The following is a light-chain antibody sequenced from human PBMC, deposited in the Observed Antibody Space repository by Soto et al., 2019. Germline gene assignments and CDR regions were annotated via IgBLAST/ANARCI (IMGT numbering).Light chain of an antibody. Sequence: EMVMTQSPATLSVSPGERATLSCRASQSVSSSYLAWYQQKPGQAPRLLIYGASTRATGIPARFSGNGSGTEFTLTISSLQSEDFAVYYCQQYNNWPQTFGQGTKLEIK. J-gene: IGKJ2*01. CDR3: QQYNNWPQT. V-gene: IGKV3-15*01. CDR1: QSVSSSY. CDR2: GAS.